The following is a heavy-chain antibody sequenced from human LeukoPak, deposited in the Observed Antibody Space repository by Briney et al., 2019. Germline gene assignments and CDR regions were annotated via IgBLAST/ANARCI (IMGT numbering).Heavy chain of an antibody. CDR3: AKPMFYDFWSGLDY. Sequence: GGSLRLSCAAAGFTFRNYGMHWVRQAPGKGLEWVAAISNDGSKIQYADSVKGRFTISRDKSKNTLYLQMNSLRVEDTALYYCAKPMFYDFWSGLDYWGQGTLVTVSS. CDR1: GFTFRNYG. V-gene: IGHV3-30*18. J-gene: IGHJ4*02. CDR2: ISNDGSKI. D-gene: IGHD3-3*01.